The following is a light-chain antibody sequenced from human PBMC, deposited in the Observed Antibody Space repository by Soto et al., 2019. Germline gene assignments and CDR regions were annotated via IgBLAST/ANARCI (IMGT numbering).Light chain of an antibody. CDR3: GTWDSSLSAYV. CDR1: SSNIGNNY. V-gene: IGLV1-51*01. Sequence: SVLTQPPSVSAAPGQKVTISCSGSSSNIGNNYVSWYQQLPGTAPKLLIYDNNKRPSGIPDRFSGSKSGTSATLGITGLQTGDEADYDCGTWDSSLSAYVFGTGTKLTVL. J-gene: IGLJ1*01. CDR2: DNN.